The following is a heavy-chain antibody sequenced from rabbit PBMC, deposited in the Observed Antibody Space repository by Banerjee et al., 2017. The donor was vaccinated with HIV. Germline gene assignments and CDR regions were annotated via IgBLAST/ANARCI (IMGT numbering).Heavy chain of an antibody. CDR2: IYAGNNGSP. J-gene: IGHJ4*01. CDR3: ARAGSGYRQFDL. V-gene: IGHV1S45*01. D-gene: IGHD8-1*01. Sequence: QEQLEESGGDLVKPEGSLTLTFTASGFSFSDKYVMCWVRQAPGKGLEWIGCIYAGNNGSPYYASWAKGRFTISKTSSTTVTLQMTSLTAADTATYFCARAGSGYRQFDLWGQGTLVTVS. CDR1: GFSFSDKYV.